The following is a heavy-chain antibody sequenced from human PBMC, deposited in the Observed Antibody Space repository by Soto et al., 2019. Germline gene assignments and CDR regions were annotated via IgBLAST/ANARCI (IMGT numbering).Heavy chain of an antibody. D-gene: IGHD1-26*01. Sequence: EVHLLESGGGLVQPGGSLRLSCVASGFPFSSFAMAWVRQAPGKGLEWVSTIFGGGSDPYYADSVKGRLTISRDNSKNTVYLQINSLRAGDTEIYFCAKMEAMGIWEYYFDYWGQGTLVTVSS. CDR1: GFPFSSFA. CDR3: AKMEAMGIWEYYFDY. V-gene: IGHV3-23*01. J-gene: IGHJ4*02. CDR2: IFGGGSDP.